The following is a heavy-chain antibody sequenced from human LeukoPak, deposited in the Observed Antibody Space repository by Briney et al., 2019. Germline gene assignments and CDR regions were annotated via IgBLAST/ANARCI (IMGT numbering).Heavy chain of an antibody. V-gene: IGHV4-59*12. D-gene: IGHD3-22*01. CDR3: ARDNRLYYYDSSGYPYFDY. Sequence: PSETLSLTCTVSAGSISSSYWSWIRQPPGKGLEWIGYIYYSGSTNYNPSLKSRVTISVDTSKNQFSLKLNSVTAADTAVYYCARDNRLYYYDSSGYPYFDYWGQGTLVTVSS. CDR2: IYYSGST. CDR1: AGSISSSY. J-gene: IGHJ4*02.